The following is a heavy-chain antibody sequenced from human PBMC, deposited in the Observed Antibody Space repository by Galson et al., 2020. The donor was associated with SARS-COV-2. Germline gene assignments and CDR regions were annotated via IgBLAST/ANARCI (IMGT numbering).Heavy chain of an antibody. CDR1: GFTFRNYV. Sequence: GGSLRLSCEASGFTFRNYVMSWVRQAPGKGLEWVSGMSSRGIGTYYADSVKDRFAISRDNSMQTLSLQMNSLRAEDTAVYFCAKAEAGGWYFDLWGRGTLVTVSS. J-gene: IGHJ2*01. D-gene: IGHD6-19*01. V-gene: IGHV3-23*01. CDR3: AKAEAGGWYFDL. CDR2: MSSRGIGT.